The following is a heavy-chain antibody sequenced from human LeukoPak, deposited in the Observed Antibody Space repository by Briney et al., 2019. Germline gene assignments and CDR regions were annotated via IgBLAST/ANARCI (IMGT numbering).Heavy chain of an antibody. CDR2: ISSDGART. Sequence: PGKSLRLSCAGSGFRFRDYAMHWVRHAPGKGLEWVTIISSDGARTFYHDSVKGRFTISRDNSQNTVYLQMDRLRFDDTAVYYCARDELGDYWGQGILVTVSS. V-gene: IGHV3-30*03. D-gene: IGHD3-16*01. CDR1: GFRFRDYA. CDR3: ARDELGDY. J-gene: IGHJ4*02.